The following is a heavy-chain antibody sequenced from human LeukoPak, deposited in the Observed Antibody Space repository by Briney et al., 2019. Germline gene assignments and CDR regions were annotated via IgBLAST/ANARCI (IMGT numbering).Heavy chain of an antibody. D-gene: IGHD3-22*01. CDR1: GFSLSTSGMC. J-gene: IGHJ4*02. CDR3: ARVQYYYDSSGKKYYFDY. Sequence: SGPALVKPTQTLTLTCTFYGFSLSTSGMCVSWIRQPPGKALEWLARIDWDDDKYYSTSLKTRLTIPKDTSKNQVVLTMTNMDPVDTATYYCARVQYYYDSSGKKYYFDYWGQGTLVTVSS. CDR2: IDWDDDK. V-gene: IGHV2-70*11.